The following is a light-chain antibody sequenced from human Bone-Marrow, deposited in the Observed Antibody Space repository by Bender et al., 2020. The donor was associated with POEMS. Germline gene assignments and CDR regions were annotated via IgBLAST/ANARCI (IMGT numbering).Light chain of an antibody. V-gene: IGLV1-47*01. CDR3: SAWDDSLSGWV. J-gene: IGLJ3*02. CDR1: SSNIENDN. CDR2: TNN. Sequence: QSVVTQAPSASGTPGQRVTISCSGSSSNIENDNVYWYQQIPGTAPKLLIYTNNQRPSGVPDRFSGYKSGTSASLAISGLRSEDEALYYCSAWDDSLSGWVFGGGTKLTVL.